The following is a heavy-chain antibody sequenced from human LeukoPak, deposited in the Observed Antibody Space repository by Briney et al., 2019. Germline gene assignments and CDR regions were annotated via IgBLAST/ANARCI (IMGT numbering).Heavy chain of an antibody. CDR1: GFTFSSYT. CDR3: ARDVPLRT. CDR2: ISGSSITR. V-gene: IGHV3-48*01. Sequence: GGSLRLSCAASGFTFSSYTMNWVRQAPGKSLEWLSYISGSSITRYYADSVKGRFTISRGNANNSLYLQMNSLRAEDTAVYYCARDVPLRTWGQGTLVTVSS. J-gene: IGHJ5*02. D-gene: IGHD6-6*01.